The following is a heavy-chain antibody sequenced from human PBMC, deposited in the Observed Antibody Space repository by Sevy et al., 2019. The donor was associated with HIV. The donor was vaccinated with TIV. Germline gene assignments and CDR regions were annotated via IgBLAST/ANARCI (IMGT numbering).Heavy chain of an antibody. J-gene: IGHJ2*01. Sequence: GGSLRLSCAASGFTFNNYAMSWVRQAPGKGLEGKGLEWVSTISGGGGGTFYADSVRGRFTIPRDNSKNTQYLQVNSLRVEDTAVYYCAKHYIHDIADGWYFDLWGRGTLVTVSS. CDR2: ISGGGGGT. CDR3: AKHYIHDIADGWYFDL. V-gene: IGHV3-23*01. D-gene: IGHD6-13*01. CDR1: GFTFNNYA.